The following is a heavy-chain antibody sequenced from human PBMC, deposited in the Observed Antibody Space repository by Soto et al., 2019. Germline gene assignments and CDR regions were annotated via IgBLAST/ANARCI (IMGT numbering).Heavy chain of an antibody. V-gene: IGHV1-2*04. CDR1: GYTFTGYF. D-gene: IGHD3-10*01. CDR3: ASGGGTILAPLP. J-gene: IGHJ5*02. CDR2: INPNSGAT. Sequence: QVQLVQSGAEVKKPGASVKVSCKASGYTFTGYFMHWVRQAPGQGLEWMGWINPNSGATKYAQKCQGWVTLTMDTSINTAYMELSMLRSDDTAIYFCASGGGTILAPLPWGQGNVVSVSS.